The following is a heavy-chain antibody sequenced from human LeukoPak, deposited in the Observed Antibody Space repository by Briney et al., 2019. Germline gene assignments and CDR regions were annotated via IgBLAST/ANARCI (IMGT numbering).Heavy chain of an antibody. V-gene: IGHV3-53*01. CDR1: EFTVSSNY. Sequence: GGSLRLSCAASEFTVSSNYMSWVRQAPGKGLEWVSVIYSGGSTYYADSVKGRFTISRDNSKNTLYLQMNSLRAEDTAVYYCAAAHGSATRFDYWGQGTLVTVSS. J-gene: IGHJ4*02. D-gene: IGHD3-10*01. CDR2: IYSGGST. CDR3: AAAHGSATRFDY.